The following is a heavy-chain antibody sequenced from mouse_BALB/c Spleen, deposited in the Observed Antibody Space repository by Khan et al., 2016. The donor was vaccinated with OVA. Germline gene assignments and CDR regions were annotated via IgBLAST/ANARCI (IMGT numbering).Heavy chain of an antibody. V-gene: IGHV14-1*02. D-gene: IGHD2-3*01. CDR2: IDPENGNT. Sequence: VQLQQPGAELVRPGALVKLSCKASGFNIKDYYIHWVKQRPEQGLEWIGGIDPENGNTIYDPKFRGKASITADTSSNTAYLQLSSLTSEDTAVYYCTRDGYSPWFAYWGQGTLVTVSA. CDR1: GFNIKDYY. CDR3: TRDGYSPWFAY. J-gene: IGHJ3*01.